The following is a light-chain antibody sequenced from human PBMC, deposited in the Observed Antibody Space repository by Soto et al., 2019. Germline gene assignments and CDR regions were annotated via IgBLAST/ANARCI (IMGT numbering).Light chain of an antibody. CDR3: QQYGDSPPWT. CDR2: GAS. CDR1: QSVAYNY. J-gene: IGKJ1*01. V-gene: IGKV3-20*01. Sequence: EIVLTQSPGTLSLSPGERATLSCRASQSVAYNYLAWYQQKPGQAPRLLIYGASYRATGIPDRISGSGSGTDFSLTISRLEPEDVAVYYCQQYGDSPPWTFGQGTKVEIK.